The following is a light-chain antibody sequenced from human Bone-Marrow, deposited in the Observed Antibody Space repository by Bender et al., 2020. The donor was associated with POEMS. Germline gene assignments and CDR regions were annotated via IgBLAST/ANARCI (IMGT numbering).Light chain of an antibody. J-gene: IGLJ1*01. V-gene: IGLV2-14*02. CDR1: SSDVGSYDL. CDR2: EVN. Sequence: QSALTQPASVSGSPGQSIAISCTGASSDVGSYDLVSWYQQHPGKAPKVIIYEVNKRASGVSSRFSGSKSGNTAFLTISRLQAEDDADYYCSSFTSSSLYVFGTGTKVTVL. CDR3: SSFTSSSLYV.